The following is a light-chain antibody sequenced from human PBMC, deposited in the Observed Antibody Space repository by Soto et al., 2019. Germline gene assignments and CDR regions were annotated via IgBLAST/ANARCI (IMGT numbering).Light chain of an antibody. V-gene: IGKV1-39*01. CDR1: QSISSY. Sequence: DIQMTQSPSSLSASVGDRVTITCRASQSISSYLNWYQQKPGKAPKLLIYAASSLQSGVPSRFSGSGSGTDFTRTISSLQPEDFATYYCQQSYSTPQHTFGQGTKLEIK. CDR3: QQSYSTPQHT. J-gene: IGKJ2*01. CDR2: AAS.